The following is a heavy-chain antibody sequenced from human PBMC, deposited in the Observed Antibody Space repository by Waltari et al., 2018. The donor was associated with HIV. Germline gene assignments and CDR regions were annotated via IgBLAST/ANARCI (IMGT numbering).Heavy chain of an antibody. Sequence: EVQLLESGGHLIQPGGSLRLSCAASGFPFDTYALNWVRQAPGTRVGWVSAISGSGDIAYSADSVKGRFSISRDNSKNTLFLQMTSLRAEDTAVYYCAKDLGDYVWGMFTGAHFDSWGQGTLVTVSS. V-gene: IGHV3-23*01. CDR1: GFPFDTYA. CDR2: ISGSGDIA. CDR3: AKDLGDYVWGMFTGAHFDS. D-gene: IGHD3-16*01. J-gene: IGHJ4*02.